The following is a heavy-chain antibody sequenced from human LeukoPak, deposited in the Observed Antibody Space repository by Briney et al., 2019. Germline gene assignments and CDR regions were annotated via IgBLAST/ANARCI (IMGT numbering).Heavy chain of an antibody. Sequence: GGSLRLSCVGSGFMFSNYYMYWVRQAPGKGLVWVSRIKNAGIDTIYADSVKGRLTVSRDNAKNTVYVQMSSLRAEDTAVYYCARGGYGHNMDVWGEGTTVTVSS. CDR2: IKNAGIDT. V-gene: IGHV3-74*01. CDR3: ARGGYGHNMDV. D-gene: IGHD3-10*01. J-gene: IGHJ6*03. CDR1: GFMFSNYY.